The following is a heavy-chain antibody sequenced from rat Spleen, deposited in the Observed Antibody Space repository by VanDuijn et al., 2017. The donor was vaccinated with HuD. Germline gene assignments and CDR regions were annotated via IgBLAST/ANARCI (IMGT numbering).Heavy chain of an antibody. CDR2: INSAGST. Sequence: EVQLQESGPGLVKPSQSLSLTCSVTVYSITSSYRWNWIRKFPGNKLEWMGYINSAGSTNYNPSLKSRISITRDTSKNQFFLQVNSVTTEDTATYYCARSTNYGGYGYFDYWGQGVMVTVSS. CDR3: ARSTNYGGYGYFDY. J-gene: IGHJ2*01. V-gene: IGHV3-3*01. D-gene: IGHD1-11*01. CDR1: VYSITSSYR.